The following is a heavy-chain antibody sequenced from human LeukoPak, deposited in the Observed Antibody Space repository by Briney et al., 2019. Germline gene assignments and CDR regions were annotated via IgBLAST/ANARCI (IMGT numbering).Heavy chain of an antibody. D-gene: IGHD5-18*01. CDR3: ARTTEGGYTYGYFYYYYMDV. V-gene: IGHV4-59*01. Sequence: SETLSLTCTVSGGSISGYYWSWIRQPPGKGLEWIGYLHYSGSTNYNPSLKSRVTISVNTSKNQFSLKLSSVTAADTAVYYCARTTEGGYTYGYFYYYYMDVWGKGTTVTISS. CDR2: LHYSGST. CDR1: GGSISGYY. J-gene: IGHJ6*03.